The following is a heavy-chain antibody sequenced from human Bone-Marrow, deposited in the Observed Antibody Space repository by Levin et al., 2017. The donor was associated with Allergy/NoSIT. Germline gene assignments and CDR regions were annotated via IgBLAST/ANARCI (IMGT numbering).Heavy chain of an antibody. J-gene: IGHJ4*02. V-gene: IGHV4-59*01. D-gene: IGHD6-13*01. Sequence: SQTLSLTCVVSGGSIRNYYWGWIRQTPRKGLECIGYIYYNGSPNYNPSLKSRVTISVDTSKNQFSLKLSSVTAADTAVYYCARVGAAAGYYFDYWGQGALVTVSS. CDR2: IYYNGSP. CDR1: GGSIRNYY. CDR3: ARVGAAAGYYFDY.